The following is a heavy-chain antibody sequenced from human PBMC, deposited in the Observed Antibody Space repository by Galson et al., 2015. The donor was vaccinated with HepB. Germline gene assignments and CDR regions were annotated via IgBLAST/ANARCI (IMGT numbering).Heavy chain of an antibody. J-gene: IGHJ3*02. CDR2: IKSKTDGGTT. V-gene: IGHV3-15*01. Sequence: SLRLSCAASGFTFSNAWMSWVRQAPGKGLEWVGRIKSKTDGGTTDYAAPVKGRFTISRDDSKNTLYLQMNSLKTEDTAVYYCTTESLCSGGSCYLGAFNIWGQGTMVTVSS. D-gene: IGHD2-15*01. CDR1: GFTFSNAW. CDR3: TTESLCSGGSCYLGAFNI.